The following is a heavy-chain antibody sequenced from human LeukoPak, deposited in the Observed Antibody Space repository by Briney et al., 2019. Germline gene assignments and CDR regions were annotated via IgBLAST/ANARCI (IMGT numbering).Heavy chain of an antibody. CDR1: GYSISSGYY. Sequence: SETLSLTCTVSGYSISSGYYWGWIRQPPGKGLEWIGRIYTSGSANYSPSLKSRVTISVDTSRNQFSLKLSSVTAADTAVYYCAREELRGPRAYCSSTSCFRGYFDYWGQGTLVTVSS. CDR3: AREELRGPRAYCSSTSCFRGYFDY. J-gene: IGHJ4*02. CDR2: IYTSGSA. V-gene: IGHV4-38-2*02. D-gene: IGHD2-2*01.